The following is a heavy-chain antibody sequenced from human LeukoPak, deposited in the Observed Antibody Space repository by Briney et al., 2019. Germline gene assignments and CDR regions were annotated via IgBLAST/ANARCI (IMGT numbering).Heavy chain of an antibody. CDR1: GFTFDDYA. Sequence: PGGSLRLSCAASGFTFDDYAMSWVRQAPGKGLEWVSAISGSGGSTYYADSVKGRFTISRDNSKNTLYLQMNSLRAEDTAVYYCAKEGYRSGGSCSHSYYFDYWGQGTLVTVSS. J-gene: IGHJ4*02. V-gene: IGHV3-23*01. CDR2: ISGSGGST. CDR3: AKEGYRSGGSCSHSYYFDY. D-gene: IGHD2-15*01.